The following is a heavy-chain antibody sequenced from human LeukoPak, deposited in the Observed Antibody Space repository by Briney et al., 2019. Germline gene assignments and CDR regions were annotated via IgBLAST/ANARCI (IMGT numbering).Heavy chain of an antibody. CDR1: GFTFSSYA. V-gene: IGHV3-30-3*01. D-gene: IGHD6-6*01. Sequence: GRSLRLSCAASGFTFSSYAMHWVRQAPGKGLEWVAVISYDGSNKYYADSVKGRFTISRDNPKNTLYLQMNSLRAEDTAVYYCARGLEYSSSSDYWGQGTLVTVSS. CDR3: ARGLEYSSSSDY. J-gene: IGHJ4*02. CDR2: ISYDGSNK.